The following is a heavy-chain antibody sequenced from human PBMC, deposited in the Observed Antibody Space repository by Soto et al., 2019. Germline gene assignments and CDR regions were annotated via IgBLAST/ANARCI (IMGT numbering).Heavy chain of an antibody. Sequence: LRLSCAASGFTFRNYDMHWVRQSTGRGLEWVSAIGAGGETYYAASVKGRFTISRENARNSLYLQMNSLRVGDSALYYCARRFCTGNSCPAKGIGFDYWGQGALVTVSS. CDR3: ARRFCTGNSCPAKGIGFDY. V-gene: IGHV3-13*01. J-gene: IGHJ4*02. D-gene: IGHD2-8*02. CDR2: IGAGGET. CDR1: GFTFRNYD.